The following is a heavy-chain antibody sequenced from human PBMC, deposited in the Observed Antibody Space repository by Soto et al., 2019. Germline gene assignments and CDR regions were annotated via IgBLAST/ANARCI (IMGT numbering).Heavy chain of an antibody. V-gene: IGHV3-23*01. D-gene: IGHD2-2*01. CDR2: IRGSGGST. CDR3: AKDLDCSSTSCYAGLADV. CDR1: GFTFSSYA. Sequence: GGSLRLSCAASGFTFSSYAMTWVRQAPGKGLEWVSAIRGSGGSTYYADSVKGRFTISRDNSKNTLYLQMNSLRAEDTAVYYCAKDLDCSSTSCYAGLADVWGQGTTVTVSS. J-gene: IGHJ6*02.